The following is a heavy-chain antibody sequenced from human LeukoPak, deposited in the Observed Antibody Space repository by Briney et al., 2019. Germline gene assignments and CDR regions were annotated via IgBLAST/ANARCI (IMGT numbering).Heavy chain of an antibody. CDR2: IYYSGST. J-gene: IGHJ4*02. V-gene: IGHV4-59*01. D-gene: IGHD3-3*02. CDR3: ARGIFGVVTRGPDY. CDR1: GGSISSYH. Sequence: SETLSLTCAVSGGSISSYHWSWIRQPPGKGLEWIGYIYYSGSTNYNPSLKSRVTISIDTSKNQFSLKLSSVTAADTAIYYCARGIFGVVTRGPDYWGQGTLVTVSS.